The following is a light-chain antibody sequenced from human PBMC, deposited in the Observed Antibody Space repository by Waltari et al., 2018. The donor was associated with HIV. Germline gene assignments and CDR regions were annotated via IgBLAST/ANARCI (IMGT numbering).Light chain of an antibody. CDR2: SDY. J-gene: IGLJ1*01. Sequence: QSVVTQPPSASGTPGQRVTISCSGSSSNVGSNSVHWYQQLPGTSPKLLIYSDYQRPSGVPDRFSASKSGTSASLAIGGLQSDDEADYYCATWDDSLNGPVFGTGTKVTVL. V-gene: IGLV1-44*01. CDR1: SSNVGSNS. CDR3: ATWDDSLNGPV.